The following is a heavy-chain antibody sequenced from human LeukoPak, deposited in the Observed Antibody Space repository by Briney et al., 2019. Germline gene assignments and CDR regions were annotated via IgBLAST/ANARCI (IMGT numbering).Heavy chain of an antibody. V-gene: IGHV3-15*01. CDR3: TTQGSSRWFAYYYYMDV. Sequence: PGGSLRLSCAAAELTLINAWMSWVRQAPGKGLEWVALIKPETDGGTPDYAAIVKGRFTISRDDSGDTLYLQINSLKNDDTAVYYCTTQGSSRWFAYYYYMDVWGNGTTVAVSS. CDR1: ELTLINAW. D-gene: IGHD6-13*01. J-gene: IGHJ6*03. CDR2: IKPETDGGTP.